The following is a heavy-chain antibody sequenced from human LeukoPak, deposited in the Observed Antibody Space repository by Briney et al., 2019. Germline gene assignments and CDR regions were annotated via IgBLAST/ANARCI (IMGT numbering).Heavy chain of an antibody. D-gene: IGHD1-26*01. CDR1: GFTFSSYA. CDR3: AKGLDGSGSYDY. CDR2: ISYDGSNK. J-gene: IGHJ4*02. Sequence: GGSLRLSCAASGFTFSSYAMHWVRQAPGKGLEWVAVISYDGSNKYYADSVKGRFTISRDNSKNTLYLQMNSLRAEDTAVYYCAKGLDGSGSYDYWGQGTLVTVSS. V-gene: IGHV3-30-3*01.